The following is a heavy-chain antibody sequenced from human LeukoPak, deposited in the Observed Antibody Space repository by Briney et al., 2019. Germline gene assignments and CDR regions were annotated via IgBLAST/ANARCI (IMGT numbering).Heavy chain of an antibody. CDR2: INSDGSST. J-gene: IGHJ4*02. CDR3: ARADTYYDILTGYYFDY. V-gene: IGHV3-74*01. Sequence: GGSLRLSCAASGFTFSSYWMHWVRQAPGKGLWWVSLINSDGSSTTYADSVKGRFTISRDNVKNTLYLQMNSLRAEDTAVYYCARADTYYDILTGYYFDYWGQGTLVTVSS. CDR1: GFTFSSYW. D-gene: IGHD3-9*01.